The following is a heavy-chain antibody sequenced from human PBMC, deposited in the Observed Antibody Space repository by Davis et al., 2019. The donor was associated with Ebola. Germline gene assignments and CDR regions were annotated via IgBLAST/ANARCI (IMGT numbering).Heavy chain of an antibody. V-gene: IGHV3-30-3*01. CDR3: AREFADTAMGYYYYMDV. J-gene: IGHJ6*03. D-gene: IGHD5-18*01. CDR1: SEFPFPNAW. CDR2: ISYDGSNK. Sequence: PGGSLRLSCVASSEFPFPNAWMSWVRQAPGKGLEWVSVISYDGSNKYYADSVKGRFTISRDNSKNTLYLQMNSLRAEDTAVYYCAREFADTAMGYYYYMDVWGKGTTVTVSS.